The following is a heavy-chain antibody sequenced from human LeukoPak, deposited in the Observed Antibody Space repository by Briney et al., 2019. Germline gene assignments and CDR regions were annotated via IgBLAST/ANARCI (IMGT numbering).Heavy chain of an antibody. D-gene: IGHD3-16*02. CDR2: ISGSGGTT. Sequence: GGSLRLSCVASGFTFSNYAMSWVRQAPGKGLEWVSGISGSGGTTYYADSAKGRFTITRDNSKNTLYLQMNSLRAEDTAVYYCAKFISAGPFYYYYGMDVWGQGTTVTVSS. CDR1: GFTFSNYA. J-gene: IGHJ6*02. CDR3: AKFISAGPFYYYYGMDV. V-gene: IGHV3-23*01.